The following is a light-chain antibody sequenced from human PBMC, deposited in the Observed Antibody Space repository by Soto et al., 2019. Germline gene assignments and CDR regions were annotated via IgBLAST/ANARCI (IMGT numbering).Light chain of an antibody. CDR1: QSVPRSY. CDR3: QQYGSSIT. Sequence: EIVLTQYPGSLSLSPGERATLSCRASQSVPRSYLAWYQQKPGQAPRLLIYGTSSRATGIPDRFSGSGSGTDFTPTISRLEPEDFAVFYCQQYGSSITFGQGTRLEI. V-gene: IGKV3-20*01. CDR2: GTS. J-gene: IGKJ5*01.